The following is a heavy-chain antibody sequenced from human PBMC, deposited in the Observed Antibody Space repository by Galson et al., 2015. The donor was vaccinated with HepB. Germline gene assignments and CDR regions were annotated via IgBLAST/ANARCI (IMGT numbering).Heavy chain of an antibody. CDR3: AKGIPEDPSSGYYSYYFDY. Sequence: SLRLSCAASGFTFDEYAMPWVRQAPGQGLEWVSGISWNSGSIGYADSVKGRFTISRDNAKNSLYLQMNSLRAEDTALYYCAKGIPEDPSSGYYSYYFDYWGQGTLVTVSS. D-gene: IGHD3-22*01. CDR2: ISWNSGSI. CDR1: GFTFDEYA. J-gene: IGHJ4*02. V-gene: IGHV3-9*01.